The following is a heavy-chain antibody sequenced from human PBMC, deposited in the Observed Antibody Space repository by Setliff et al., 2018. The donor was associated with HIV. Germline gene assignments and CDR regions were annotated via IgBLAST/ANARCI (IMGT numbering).Heavy chain of an antibody. V-gene: IGHV4-4*07. Sequence: PSETLSLTCTVTGASVGNYFWSWIRQSAGKGLEWTGRMYTTVDAAYNPSLKSRVIMSVDTSKNQISLKLTSVTAADTAMYYCARDPAIYFDFWGQGVLVTVSS. D-gene: IGHD2-2*01. CDR3: ARDPAIYFDF. J-gene: IGHJ4*02. CDR1: GASVGNYF. CDR2: MYTTVDA.